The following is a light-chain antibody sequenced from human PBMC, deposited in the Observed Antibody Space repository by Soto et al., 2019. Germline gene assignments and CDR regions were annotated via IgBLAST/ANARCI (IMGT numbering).Light chain of an antibody. CDR2: GAS. CDR3: QQLNSYLVT. CDR1: QSVSSN. V-gene: IGKV3-15*01. J-gene: IGKJ4*01. Sequence: EIVMTQSPATLSVSPGERATLSCRASQSVSSNLAWYQQKPGQAPRLLIYGASTRATGIPARFSGSGSGTEFTLTISSLQSEDFAVYYCQQLNSYLVTFGGGTKVEIK.